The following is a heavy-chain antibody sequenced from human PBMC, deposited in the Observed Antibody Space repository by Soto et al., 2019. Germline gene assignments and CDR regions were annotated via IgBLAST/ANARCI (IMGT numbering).Heavy chain of an antibody. CDR2: IYYSGST. J-gene: IGHJ4*02. Sequence: SETLSLTCTVSGGSISSYYWSWIRQPPGKGLEWIGYIYYSGSTNYNPSLKSRVTISVDTSKNQFSLKLSSVTAADTAVYYCAREGLAAAGSYYFDYWGQGTLVTVSS. V-gene: IGHV4-59*01. CDR3: AREGLAAAGSYYFDY. D-gene: IGHD6-13*01. CDR1: GGSISSYY.